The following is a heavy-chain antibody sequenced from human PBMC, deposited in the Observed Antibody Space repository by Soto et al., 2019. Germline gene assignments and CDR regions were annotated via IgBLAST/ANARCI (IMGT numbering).Heavy chain of an antibody. CDR3: ARRVWLRFGEYRGNWFDP. CDR2: INHSGST. J-gene: IGHJ5*02. D-gene: IGHD3-10*01. Sequence: SETLSLTCAVYGGSFSGYYWSWIRQPPGKGLEWIGEINHSGSTNYNPSLKSRVTISVDTSKNQFSLKLSSVTAADTAVYYCARRVWLRFGEYRGNWFDPWGQGTLVTVSS. CDR1: GGSFSGYY. V-gene: IGHV4-34*01.